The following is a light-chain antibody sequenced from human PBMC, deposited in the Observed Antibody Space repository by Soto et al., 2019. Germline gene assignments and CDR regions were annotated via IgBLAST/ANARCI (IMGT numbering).Light chain of an antibody. CDR2: GAS. J-gene: IGKJ3*01. CDR3: QQYGISPFT. V-gene: IGKV3-20*01. CDR1: QSVNNNY. Sequence: EILLTQSPGTLSLSPGERATLSCRASQSVNNNYLAWYLQKPGQTPRLLIYGASNRATGISDRFSGSGSGTDFTLTISRLKPEDFAVYYCQQYGISPFTFGPGTKVDIK.